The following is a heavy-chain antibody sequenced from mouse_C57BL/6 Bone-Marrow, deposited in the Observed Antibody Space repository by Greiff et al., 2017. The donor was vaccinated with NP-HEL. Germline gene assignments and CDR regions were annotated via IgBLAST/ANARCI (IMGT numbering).Heavy chain of an antibody. J-gene: IGHJ4*01. CDR3: ARPYYYGSSHYAMDY. D-gene: IGHD1-1*01. CDR1: GYTFTSYG. CDR2: IYPRSGNT. Sequence: VQLQQSGAELARPGASVKLSCKASGYTFTSYGISWVKQRTGQGLEWIGEIYPRSGNTYYNEKFKGKATLTAYKSSSTAYMELRSLTSEDSAVYFCARPYYYGSSHYAMDYWGQGTSVTVSS. V-gene: IGHV1-81*01.